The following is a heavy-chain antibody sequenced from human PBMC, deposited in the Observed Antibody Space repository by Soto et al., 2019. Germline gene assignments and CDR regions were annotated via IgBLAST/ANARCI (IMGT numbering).Heavy chain of an antibody. V-gene: IGHV3-43*01. CDR1: GFTFDDYT. CDR3: AKDISRSWYYFDY. D-gene: IGHD2-8*02. Sequence: GGSLRLSCAASGFTFDDYTMHWVRQAPGKGLEWVSLISWDGGSTYYADSVKGRFTISRDNSKNSLYLQMNSLRTEDTALYYCAKDISRSWYYFDYWGQGTLVTVSS. J-gene: IGHJ4*02. CDR2: ISWDGGST.